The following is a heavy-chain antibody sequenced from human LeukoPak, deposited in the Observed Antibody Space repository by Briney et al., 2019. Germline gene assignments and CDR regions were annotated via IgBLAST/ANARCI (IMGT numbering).Heavy chain of an antibody. V-gene: IGHV1-8*01. Sequence: ASVKVSCKASGYTFTNYDINWVRQATGQGLEWMGWMNPNSGNTGYAQKLQDKVTLTRNTSISTAYMELSSLRSEDTAVYYCALKGRNDYGSGSSYFDYWGQGTLVTVSS. J-gene: IGHJ4*02. D-gene: IGHD3-10*01. CDR1: GYTFTNYD. CDR2: MNPNSGNT. CDR3: ALKGRNDYGSGSSYFDY.